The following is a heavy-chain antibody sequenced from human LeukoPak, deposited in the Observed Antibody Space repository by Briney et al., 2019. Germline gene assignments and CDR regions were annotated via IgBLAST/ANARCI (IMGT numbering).Heavy chain of an antibody. V-gene: IGHV3-74*01. Sequence: PRGSLRLSCAASGLTFSDYWIHWVRQAPGKGLVWVSRINTDGSITNYADSVKGRFSISRDNAKNTLYLQMSSLRAEDTAVYYCARDGGSAVAGSIDYWGQETLVIVSS. CDR1: GLTFSDYW. D-gene: IGHD6-19*01. CDR2: INTDGSIT. CDR3: ARDGGSAVAGSIDY. J-gene: IGHJ4*02.